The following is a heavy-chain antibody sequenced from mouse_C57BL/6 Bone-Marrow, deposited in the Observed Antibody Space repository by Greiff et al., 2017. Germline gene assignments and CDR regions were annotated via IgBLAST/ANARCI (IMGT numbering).Heavy chain of an antibody. D-gene: IGHD1-1*01. CDR2: IHPNSGST. Sequence: QVQLQQPGAELVKPGASVKLSCKASGYTFTSYWMHWVKQRPGQGLEWIGMIHPNSGSTNYNEKFKSKATLTVDKSSSTAYMQLSSLPSEDSAVYYCANYGSSYYAMDYWGQGTSVTVSS. J-gene: IGHJ4*01. V-gene: IGHV1-64*01. CDR1: GYTFTSYW. CDR3: ANYGSSYYAMDY.